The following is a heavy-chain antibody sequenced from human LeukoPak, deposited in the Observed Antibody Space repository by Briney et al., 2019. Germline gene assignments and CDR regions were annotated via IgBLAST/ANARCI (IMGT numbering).Heavy chain of an antibody. D-gene: IGHD4-11*01. Sequence: RTGGTLRLSCAASGFTFSSYGLNWVRQAPGKGLEWVSVISGSGGSTYYADSVQGRFTISRDNSKNTLFLQMNSLRAEDTAIYYCAKSSTLTTYEHLDYWGQGTLVTVSS. CDR3: AKSSTLTTYEHLDY. V-gene: IGHV3-23*01. CDR1: GFTFSSYG. J-gene: IGHJ4*02. CDR2: ISGSGGST.